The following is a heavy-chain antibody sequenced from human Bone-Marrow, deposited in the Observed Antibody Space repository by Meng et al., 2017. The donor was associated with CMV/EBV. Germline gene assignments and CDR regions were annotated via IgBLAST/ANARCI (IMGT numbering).Heavy chain of an antibody. CDR3: TRVWFGDGGYGMDV. V-gene: IGHV3-73*01. J-gene: IGHJ6*02. Sequence: GESLKISCAASGFTFSGSAMHWVRQASGKGLEWVGRIRSKANSYATAYAASVKGRFTISRDDSKNTAYLQMNSLKTEDTAVYYCTRVWFGDGGYGMDVWGQGNTVTVSS. D-gene: IGHD3-10*01. CDR1: GFTFSGSA. CDR2: IRSKANSYAT.